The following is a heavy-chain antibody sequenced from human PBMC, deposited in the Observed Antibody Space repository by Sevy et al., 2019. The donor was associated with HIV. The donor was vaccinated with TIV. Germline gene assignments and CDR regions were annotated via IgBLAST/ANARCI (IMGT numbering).Heavy chain of an antibody. CDR1: GFTFRDHY. CDR2: IRNRPNSYTT. V-gene: IGHV3-72*01. J-gene: IGHJ6*03. Sequence: GGSLRLSCAASGFTFRDHYVDWVRQAPGKGLEWVGRIRNRPNSYTTEYAASLKGRFTISSDYSRNSVYLQMNSLKTQDSAVYYCVRGPNCGVGGCQQISPYCLDVWGKGATVTVSS. CDR3: VRGPNCGVGGCQQISPYCLDV. D-gene: IGHD2-15*01.